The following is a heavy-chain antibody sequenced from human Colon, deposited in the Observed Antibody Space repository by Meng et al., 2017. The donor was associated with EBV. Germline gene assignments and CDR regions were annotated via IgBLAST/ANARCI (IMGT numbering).Heavy chain of an antibody. CDR2: INHSGST. J-gene: IGHJ4*02. CDR3: ARLYPPDQWLLTSDTSEY. D-gene: IGHD6-19*01. CDR1: GGACSGHY. Sequence: VQLSQQGAGQLKPSATLAPTFTCLGGACSGHYWTWIRQPPGKGLEWIGEINHSGSTNYNPSLKSRVTISTDTSKNQFSLKVKSVTAADTAVYFCARLYPPDQWLLTSDTSEYWGQGTLVTVSS. V-gene: IGHV4-34*01.